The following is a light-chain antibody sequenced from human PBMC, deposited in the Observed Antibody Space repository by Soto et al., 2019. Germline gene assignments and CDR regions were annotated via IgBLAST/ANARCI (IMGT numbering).Light chain of an antibody. J-gene: IGKJ4*01. CDR2: ATS. CDR3: QHYSNKRPQLT. CDR1: QSINSY. V-gene: IGKV1-39*01. Sequence: DIQMTQSPSSLSASVGDRVTISCRASQSINSYLNWYQQRPGEAPQLLIYATSSLQSGVPSRFSGSGSGTEFTLTISSLQSEDFAVYYCQHYSNKRPQLTFGGGTKVDI.